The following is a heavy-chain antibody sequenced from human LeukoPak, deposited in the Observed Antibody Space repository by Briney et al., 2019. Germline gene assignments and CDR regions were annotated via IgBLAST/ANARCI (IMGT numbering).Heavy chain of an antibody. V-gene: IGHV4-61*02. J-gene: IGHJ5*02. CDR1: GGSISSGSYY. CDR2: IYTSGST. D-gene: IGHD3-22*01. Sequence: TLSLTCTVSGGSISSGSYYWSWIRQPAGKGLEWIGRIYTSGSTNYNPSLKSRVTISVDTSKNQFSLKLSSVTAADTAVYYCAREGSTAHYYDSSGYYSNWFDPWGQGTLVTVSS. CDR3: AREGSTAHYYDSSGYYSNWFDP.